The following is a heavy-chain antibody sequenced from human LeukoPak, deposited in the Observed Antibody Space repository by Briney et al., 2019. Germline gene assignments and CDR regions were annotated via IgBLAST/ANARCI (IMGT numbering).Heavy chain of an antibody. CDR3: ASWYSSSWYDFDY. CDR1: GFTFSSYW. Sequence: QPGGSLRLSCAVSGFTFSSYWMSWVRQAPGKGLEWVANIKQDGSEKYYVDSVKGRFTISRDNAKNSLYLQMNSLRAEDTAVYYCASWYSSSWYDFDYWGQGTLVTVSS. D-gene: IGHD6-13*01. CDR2: IKQDGSEK. J-gene: IGHJ4*02. V-gene: IGHV3-7*01.